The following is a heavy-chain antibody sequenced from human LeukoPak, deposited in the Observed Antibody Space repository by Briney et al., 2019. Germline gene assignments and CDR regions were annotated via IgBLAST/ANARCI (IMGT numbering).Heavy chain of an antibody. V-gene: IGHV4-39*07. Sequence: SSETLSLTCTVSGGSISSSSYYWGWIRQPPGKGLEWIGRIYTSGSTNYNPSLKSRVTMSVDTSKNQFSLKLSSVTAADTAVYYCARQVGGSGYLYSLDYWGQGTLVTVSS. CDR3: ARQVGGSGYLYSLDY. J-gene: IGHJ4*02. CDR2: IYTSGST. CDR1: GGSISSSSYY. D-gene: IGHD3-22*01.